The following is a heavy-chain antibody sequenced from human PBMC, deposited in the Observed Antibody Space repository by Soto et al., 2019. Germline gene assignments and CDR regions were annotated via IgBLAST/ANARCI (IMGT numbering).Heavy chain of an antibody. CDR2: INGYNGNT. Sequence: QVQLVQSGDEVKKPGASVKGSCKASGYTFTSYGISWMRQAPGQKLEWLGWINGYNGNTNYAQKLQGRVTMTTDTSTSTAYMELRSLRSDDTAVYYCARMGDVPYYYYGMDVWGQGTTVTVSS. CDR1: GYTFTSYG. CDR3: ARMGDVPYYYYGMDV. D-gene: IGHD3-16*01. V-gene: IGHV1-18*01. J-gene: IGHJ6*02.